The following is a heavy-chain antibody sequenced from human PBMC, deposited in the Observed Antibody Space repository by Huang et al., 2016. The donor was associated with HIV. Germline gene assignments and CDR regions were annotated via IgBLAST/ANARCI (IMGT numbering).Heavy chain of an antibody. CDR3: ARAPATHSVFFY. V-gene: IGHV4-30-4*08. D-gene: IGHD3-3*01. CDR2: IYYRGSS. J-gene: IGHJ4*02. Sequence: QVQLQESGPGLVKPSQTLSLTCTVSGDSIRSGGYYWTWIRLSPAKGLGWIGYIYYRGSSDYNPSLKSRVSISIDAFKNRVSLKLKSVTVADTAVYYCARAPATHSVFFYWGQGTLVTVSA. CDR1: GDSIRSGGYY.